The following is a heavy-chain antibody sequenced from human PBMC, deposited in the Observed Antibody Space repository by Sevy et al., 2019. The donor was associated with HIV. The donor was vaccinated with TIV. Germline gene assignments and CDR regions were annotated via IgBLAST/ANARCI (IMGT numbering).Heavy chain of an antibody. J-gene: IGHJ6*02. CDR2: INPKSGAT. CDR3: ARESYDFWTGPVDYDYGMDV. D-gene: IGHD3-3*01. Sequence: ASVKVSCKASGYTFSDSGYYVHWVRQAPGQGLEWMGWINPKSGATNYAQKFQGRVTMTRDTSVSTANMGLGRLTSDDTAVYYCARESYDFWTGPVDYDYGMDVWGQGTTVTVSS. CDR1: GYTFSDSGYY. V-gene: IGHV1-2*02.